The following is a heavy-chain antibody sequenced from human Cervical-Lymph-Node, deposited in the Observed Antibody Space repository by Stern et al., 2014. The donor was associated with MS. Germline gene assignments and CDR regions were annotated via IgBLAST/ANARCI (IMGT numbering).Heavy chain of an antibody. V-gene: IGHV4-4*07. CDR2: IYANGERS. J-gene: IGHJ4*02. D-gene: IGHD2-21*02. CDR3: ARELRYCNGDCYSN. Sequence: VQLEESGPGLVKPSETLSLTCTVSGDSIRSYYWTWIRQPAGKGLEWIGRIYANGERSNYNPSLKSRVTMSVDTWKNHFYLSLTSVTATDTAIYYCARELRYCNGDCYSNWGQGTLVTVSS. CDR1: GDSIRSYY.